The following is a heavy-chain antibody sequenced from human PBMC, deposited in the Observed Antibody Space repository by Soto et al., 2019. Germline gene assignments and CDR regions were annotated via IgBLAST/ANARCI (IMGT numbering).Heavy chain of an antibody. D-gene: IGHD1-1*01. CDR2: IYYSGST. Sequence: PSETLSLTCTVSGGSISSSSYYWGWIRQPPGKGLEWIGCIYYSGSTYYNPSLKSRVTISVDTSKNQFSLNLRSVTAADTAVYYCAVGTTRDYFDYWGQGTLVTVSS. V-gene: IGHV4-39*07. CDR1: GGSISSSSYY. J-gene: IGHJ4*02. CDR3: AVGTTRDYFDY.